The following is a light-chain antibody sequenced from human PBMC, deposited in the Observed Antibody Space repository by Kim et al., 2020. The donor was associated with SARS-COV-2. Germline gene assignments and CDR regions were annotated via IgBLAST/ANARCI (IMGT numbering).Light chain of an antibody. CDR1: QDVSNY. V-gene: IGKV1-17*03. CDR2: AAS. J-gene: IGKJ4*01. Sequence: SASVGDRVTITCRASQDVSNYLAWFQQKPGKGPKRLIYAASSLQRGVPSRFSGSGSGTEFTLTISSLQPEDFATYFCLQHNVYPLTFGGGTKVEI. CDR3: LQHNVYPLT.